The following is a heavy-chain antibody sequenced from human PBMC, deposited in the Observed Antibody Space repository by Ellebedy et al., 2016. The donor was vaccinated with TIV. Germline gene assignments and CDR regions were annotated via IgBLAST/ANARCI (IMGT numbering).Heavy chain of an antibody. J-gene: IGHJ4*02. V-gene: IGHV4-59*12. CDR3: ARSSVKSVGGSLAVPTFDH. CDR2: IYYSGST. CDR1: GGSISSYY. Sequence: MPSETLSLTCTVSGGSISSYYWSWIRQPPGKGLEWIGYIYYSGSTSYNPSLKSRVTLSVDTSKNQFSLKLTSVTAADTAVYYCARSSVKSVGGSLAVPTFDHWGQGTLVPVSS. D-gene: IGHD3-16*01.